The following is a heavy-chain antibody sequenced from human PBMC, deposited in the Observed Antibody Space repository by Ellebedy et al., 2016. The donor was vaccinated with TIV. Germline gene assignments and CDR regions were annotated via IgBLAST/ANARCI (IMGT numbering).Heavy chain of an antibody. CDR3: ARGHLLYYDSSGFDY. D-gene: IGHD3-22*01. CDR1: GFTFSSYG. Sequence: GESLKISCAASGFTFSSYGMHWVRQAPGKGLEWVAVIWYDGSNKYYADSVKGRFTISRANSKNTLYLQMNSLRAEDTAVYYCARGHLLYYDSSGFDYWGQGTLVTVSS. V-gene: IGHV3-33*01. J-gene: IGHJ4*02. CDR2: IWYDGSNK.